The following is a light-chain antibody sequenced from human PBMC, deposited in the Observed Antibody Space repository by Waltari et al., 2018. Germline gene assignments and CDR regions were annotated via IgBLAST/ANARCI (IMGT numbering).Light chain of an antibody. CDR2: GSS. CDR3: QSYDTSLSVV. Sequence: QSVLTQPPSVSGAPGQRVTISCTGSGSNIGAGYDVHWYQQLPRAAPKLLIYGSSTRPLGVPDRCLGATAGTSASLTITGLQAEDEADYYCQSYDTSLSVVFGGGTKLTVL. V-gene: IGLV1-40*01. CDR1: GSNIGAGYD. J-gene: IGLJ3*02.